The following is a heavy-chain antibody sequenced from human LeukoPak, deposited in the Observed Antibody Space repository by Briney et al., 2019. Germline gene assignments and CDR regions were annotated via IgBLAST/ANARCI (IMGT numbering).Heavy chain of an antibody. Sequence: GGSLRLSCAASGFTVSSNYMSWVRQAPGKGLEWVSVIYSGGSTYYADSVKGRFTISRDNSKNTLYLQMNSLRAEDTAVYYCARYPTTVTTGYGMDVWGQGTTVTVSS. D-gene: IGHD4-17*01. CDR3: ARYPTTVTTGYGMDV. CDR1: GFTVSSNY. CDR2: IYSGGST. V-gene: IGHV3-66*01. J-gene: IGHJ6*02.